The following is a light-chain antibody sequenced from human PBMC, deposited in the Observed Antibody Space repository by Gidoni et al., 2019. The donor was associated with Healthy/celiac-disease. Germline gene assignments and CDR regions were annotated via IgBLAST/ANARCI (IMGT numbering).Light chain of an antibody. CDR2: LGS. J-gene: IGKJ4*01. CDR1: QSLLHSNGYNY. V-gene: IGKV2-28*01. Sequence: DIVMTQSPLSLSVTPGEPASISCRSSQSLLHSNGYNYLDWYLQKTGQSPQSLIYLGSNRASGVPDRFSGSGSGTDFTLKISRVEAEDVGVYYCMQALQTPPTFXGXTKVEIK. CDR3: MQALQTPPT.